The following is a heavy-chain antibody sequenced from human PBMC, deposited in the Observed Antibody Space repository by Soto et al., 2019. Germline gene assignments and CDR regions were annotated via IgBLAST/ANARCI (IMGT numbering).Heavy chain of an antibody. CDR2: INPSGGST. CDR1: GYTFTSYY. Sequence: ASVKVSCKASGYTFTSYYMHWVRQAPGQRLEWMGIINPSGGSTSYAQKFQGRVTMTRDTSTSTVYMELSSLRSEDTAVYYCAQGTSETDDFWSGSAKILYYYYGMDVWGQGTTVTVSS. CDR3: AQGTSETDDFWSGSAKILYYYYGMDV. D-gene: IGHD3-3*01. J-gene: IGHJ6*02. V-gene: IGHV1-46*01.